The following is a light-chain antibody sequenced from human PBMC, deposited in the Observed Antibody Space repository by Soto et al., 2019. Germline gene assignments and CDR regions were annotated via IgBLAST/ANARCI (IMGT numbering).Light chain of an antibody. CDR3: QKYNSAPLT. Sequence: DIQVTQSPSSLSASLGDRVTITCRANQAIGGYLAWFQQQPGKVPKLLIYAASALQSGVPSRFSGCGSGTDFTLTISSLQPEDIATYYCQKYNSAPLTFGGGTKVEI. J-gene: IGKJ4*01. V-gene: IGKV1-27*01. CDR2: AAS. CDR1: QAIGGY.